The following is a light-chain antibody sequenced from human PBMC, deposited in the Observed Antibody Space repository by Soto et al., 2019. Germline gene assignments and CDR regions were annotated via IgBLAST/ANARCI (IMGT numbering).Light chain of an antibody. CDR1: QSISNW. Sequence: DIQMTQSPSTLSASVGDRVTITCRASQSISNWLAWYQQRPGKAPKLLIYNASSLQSGVPSRFSGSGSGTEFTLTISSLQPDDFATYYCQQYSSYWTFGQGTKVDI. V-gene: IGKV1-5*01. CDR2: NAS. J-gene: IGKJ1*01. CDR3: QQYSSYWT.